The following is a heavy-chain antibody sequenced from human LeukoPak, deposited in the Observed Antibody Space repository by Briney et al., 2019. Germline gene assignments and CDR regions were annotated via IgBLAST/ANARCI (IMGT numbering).Heavy chain of an antibody. Sequence: GGSLRLSCAASGFTFSSYSMNWVRQAPGKGLEWVSSISSSSSYIYYADSVKGRFTISRDNAKNSLYLQMNSLRAEDTAVYYCARDGGTTVTMDPSWGMDVWGQGTTVTVSS. V-gene: IGHV3-21*01. J-gene: IGHJ6*02. CDR1: GFTFSSYS. CDR3: ARDGGTTVTMDPSWGMDV. CDR2: ISSSSSYI. D-gene: IGHD4-17*01.